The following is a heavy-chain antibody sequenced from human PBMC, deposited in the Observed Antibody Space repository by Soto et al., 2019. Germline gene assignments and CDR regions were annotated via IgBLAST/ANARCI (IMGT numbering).Heavy chain of an antibody. CDR3: AKQESDWNDHFYY. Sequence: QVQLVESGGGVVQPGGSLRLSCAASGFSFSSYGMHWVRQAPGKGLEWVAMISNDGTDEYYADSVKGRFTISRDNSKNAVYLQMNSLRAEDTAVCYCAKQESDWNDHFYYWGQGPLVSVSP. CDR2: ISNDGTDE. J-gene: IGHJ4*02. D-gene: IGHD1-1*01. CDR1: GFSFSSYG. V-gene: IGHV3-30*18.